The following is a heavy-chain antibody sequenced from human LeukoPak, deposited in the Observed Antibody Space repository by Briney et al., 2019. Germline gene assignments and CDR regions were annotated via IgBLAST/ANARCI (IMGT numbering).Heavy chain of an antibody. Sequence: GASVKVSCKASGYTFTSYYMHWVRQAPGQGLEWMGIINPSGGSTSYAQKFQGRVTMTRDTSTSTVYMELSSLRSEDTAVYYCARDAKQQPTLYNGFDPWGQGTLVTVSS. CDR3: ARDAKQQPTLYNGFDP. V-gene: IGHV1-46*03. CDR2: INPSGGST. D-gene: IGHD6-13*01. CDR1: GYTFTSYY. J-gene: IGHJ5*02.